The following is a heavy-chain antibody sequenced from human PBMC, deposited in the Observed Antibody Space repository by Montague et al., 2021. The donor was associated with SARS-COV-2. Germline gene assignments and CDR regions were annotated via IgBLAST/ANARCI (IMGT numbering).Heavy chain of an antibody. J-gene: IGHJ6*02. V-gene: IGHV2-70*11. CDR3: ARTVYDILTGTLGGMDV. CDR2: IDWDDDK. D-gene: IGHD3-9*01. Sequence: PALVKPTQTLTLTCTFSGFSLSTSGMCVSWIRQPPGKALEWLARIDWDDDKYYSTSLKTRLAISKDTSKNQVVLTMTNMDPVDTATYYCARTVYDILTGTLGGMDVWGQGTTVTVSS. CDR1: GFSLSTSGMC.